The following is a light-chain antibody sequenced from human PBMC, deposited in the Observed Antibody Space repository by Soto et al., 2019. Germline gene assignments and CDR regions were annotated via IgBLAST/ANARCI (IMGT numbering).Light chain of an antibody. CDR2: AAS. J-gene: IGKJ1*01. Sequence: DIQMTQSQSSLSASIGDTVIITCRASQSIAGYLNWYQQKPGKAPNLLIYAASTLQSGVPSTFSGGGSGTDFTLTISNLQPEDFATYYCQQSYSTLRTFGQATKVDIK. CDR1: QSIAGY. CDR3: QQSYSTLRT. V-gene: IGKV1-39*01.